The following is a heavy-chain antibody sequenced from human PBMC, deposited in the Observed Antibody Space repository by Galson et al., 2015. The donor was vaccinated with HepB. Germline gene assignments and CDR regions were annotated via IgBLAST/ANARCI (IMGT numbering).Heavy chain of an antibody. CDR3: ARGGTSCCYYYYMDV. V-gene: IGHV3-23*01. Sequence: SLRLSCAASGFTLSSQGMSWVRQAPGKGLEWVSGFTGSDGSAYYADSVEGRLTISRDISKNTLYLQMNSPRADDTAVYYCARGGTSCCYYYYMDVWGKGTTVAVSS. J-gene: IGHJ6*03. CDR1: GFTLSSQG. D-gene: IGHD2-2*01. CDR2: FTGSDGSA.